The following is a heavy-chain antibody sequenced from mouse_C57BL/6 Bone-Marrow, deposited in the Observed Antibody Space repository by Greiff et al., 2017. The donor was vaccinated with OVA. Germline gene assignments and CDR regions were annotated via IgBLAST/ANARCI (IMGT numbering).Heavy chain of an antibody. J-gene: IGHJ4*01. Sequence: QVQLQQPGAELVKPGASVKMSCKASGYTFTSYWITWVKQRPGQGLEWIGDIYPRSGNTYYNEKFKGKATLTADKSSSTAYMELRSLTSEDSAVYSCARGVLRDYYAMDYWGQGTSVTVSS. CDR3: ARGVLRDYYAMDY. CDR1: GYTFTSYW. V-gene: IGHV1-55*01. D-gene: IGHD1-1*01. CDR2: IYPRSGNT.